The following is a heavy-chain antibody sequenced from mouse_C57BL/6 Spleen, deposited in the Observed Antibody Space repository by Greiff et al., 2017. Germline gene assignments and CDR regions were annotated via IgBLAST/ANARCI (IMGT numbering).Heavy chain of an antibody. CDR3: ATYSNYGYYAMDY. V-gene: IGHV5-17*01. Sequence: EVQLQESGGGLVKPGGSLKLSCAASGFTFSDYGMHWVRQAPETGLEWVAYISSGSSTIYYADTVKGRFTISRDNAKNTLFLQMTSLRSEDTAMYYCATYSNYGYYAMDYWGQGTSVTVSS. J-gene: IGHJ4*01. D-gene: IGHD2-5*01. CDR2: ISSGSSTI. CDR1: GFTFSDYG.